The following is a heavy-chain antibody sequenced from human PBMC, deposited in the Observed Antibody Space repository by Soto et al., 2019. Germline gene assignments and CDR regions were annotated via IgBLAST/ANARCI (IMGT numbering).Heavy chain of an antibody. CDR2: INHDGSEK. J-gene: IGHJ4*02. CDR3: AGGVGDAC. V-gene: IGHV3-7*03. D-gene: IGHD1-26*01. Sequence: EVHLVESGGGLVQTGGSLRLSCAIFESTVSRDWMNWVRQAPGKGREWVAHINHDGSEKYYVGSVKGRFNISRDKAKKSLYMQVNNLRPADPAVSYCAGGVGDACWGQGTLVTVSS. CDR1: ESTVSRDW.